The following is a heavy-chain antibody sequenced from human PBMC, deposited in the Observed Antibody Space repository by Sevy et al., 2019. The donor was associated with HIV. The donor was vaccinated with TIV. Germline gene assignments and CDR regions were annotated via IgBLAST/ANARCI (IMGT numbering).Heavy chain of an antibody. CDR2: ISGSGGST. D-gene: IGHD6-13*01. J-gene: IGHJ4*02. CDR1: GFTFSSHA. Sequence: GGSLRLSCAASGFTFSSHAMSWVRQAPGKGLEWVSAISGSGGSTYYADSVKGRFTISRDISKYTLHLQMNSLRAEDTAVDYCAKTSEFPSWVHRNYFDYWGQGTLVTVSS. CDR3: AKTSEFPSWVHRNYFDY. V-gene: IGHV3-23*01.